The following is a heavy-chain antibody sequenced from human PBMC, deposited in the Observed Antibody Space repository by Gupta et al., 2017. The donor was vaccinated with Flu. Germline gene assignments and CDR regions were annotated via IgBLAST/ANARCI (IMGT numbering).Heavy chain of an antibody. CDR2: ISYDGSNK. CDR3: AKDPRGYSSSWYRLGEDWFDP. CDR1: GFTFPSYG. J-gene: IGHJ5*02. D-gene: IGHD6-13*01. V-gene: IGHV3-30*18. Sequence: QVQLVESGGGVVQPGRSLRLSCAASGFTFPSYGLHWVRQAPGKGLEWVAFISYDGSNKYYADSVKGRFTVSRDNSKNTLYLQMNSLRAEDTAMYYCAKDPRGYSSSWYRLGEDWFDPWGQGTLVTVSS.